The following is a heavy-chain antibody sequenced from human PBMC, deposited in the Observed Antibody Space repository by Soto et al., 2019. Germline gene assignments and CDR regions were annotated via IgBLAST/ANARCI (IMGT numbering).Heavy chain of an antibody. CDR2: IYYSGST. V-gene: IGHV4-31*03. Sequence: KTSETLSLTCTVSGGSISSGGYYWSWIRQHPGKGLEWIGYIYYSGSTYYNPSLKSRVTISVDTSKNQFSLKLSSVTAADTAVYYCARETSASYYYGLDVWGQVTTLTVSS. J-gene: IGHJ6*02. D-gene: IGHD3-10*01. CDR1: GGSISSGGYY. CDR3: ARETSASYYYGLDV.